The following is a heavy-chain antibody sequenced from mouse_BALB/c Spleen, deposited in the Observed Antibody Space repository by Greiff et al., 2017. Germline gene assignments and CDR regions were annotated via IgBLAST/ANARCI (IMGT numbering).Heavy chain of an antibody. Sequence: VQLQQSGAELARPGASVKLSCKASGYTFTSYWMQWVKQRPGQGLEWIGAIYPGDGDTRYTQKFKGKATLTADKSSSTAYMQLSSSASEDSAVYYCARSGYSYYFDYWGQGTTLTVSS. CDR1: GYTFTSYW. V-gene: IGHV1-87*01. CDR2: IYPGDGDT. J-gene: IGHJ2*01. D-gene: IGHD2-3*01. CDR3: ARSGYSYYFDY.